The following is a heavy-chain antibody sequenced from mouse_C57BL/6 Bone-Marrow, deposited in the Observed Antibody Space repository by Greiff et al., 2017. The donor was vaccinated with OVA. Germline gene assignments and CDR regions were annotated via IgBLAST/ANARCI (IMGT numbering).Heavy chain of an antibody. Sequence: EVMLVESGGGLVKPGGSLKLSCAASGFTFSSYAMSWVRQTPEKRLEWVATISDGGSYTYYPDNVKGRFTISRDNAKNNLYLQMSHLKSEDTAMYYCARADYYGSSYPLDYFDYWGQGTTLTVSS. V-gene: IGHV5-4*03. CDR1: GFTFSSYA. D-gene: IGHD1-1*01. CDR2: ISDGGSYT. CDR3: ARADYYGSSYPLDYFDY. J-gene: IGHJ2*01.